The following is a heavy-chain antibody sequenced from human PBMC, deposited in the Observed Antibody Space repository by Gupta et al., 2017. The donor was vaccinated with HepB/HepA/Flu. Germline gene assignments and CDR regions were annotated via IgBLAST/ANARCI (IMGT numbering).Heavy chain of an antibody. CDR3: ARGGETYYYYYMDV. CDR1: GFTFSSYS. Sequence: EVQLVESGGGLVKPGGSLRLSCAASGFTFSSYSMNWVRQATGKGLEWVSSISSSSSYIYYADSVKGRFTISRDNAKNSLYLQMNSLRAEDTAVYYCARGGETYYYYYMDVWGKGTTVTVSS. V-gene: IGHV3-21*01. CDR2: ISSSSSYI. J-gene: IGHJ6*03. D-gene: IGHD7-27*01.